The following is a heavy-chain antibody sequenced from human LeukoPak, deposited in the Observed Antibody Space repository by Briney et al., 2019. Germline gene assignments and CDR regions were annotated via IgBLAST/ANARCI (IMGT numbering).Heavy chain of an antibody. V-gene: IGHV3-30*02. CDR2: IRYDGSNK. CDR3: AKDIGSGYSYGFDAFDI. CDR1: GFTFSSYG. D-gene: IGHD5-18*01. J-gene: IGHJ3*02. Sequence: GGSLRLSCAASGFTFSSYGMHWVRQAPGKGLEWVAFIRYDGSNKYYADSVKGRFTISRDNSKSTLYLQMNSLRAEDTAVYYCAKDIGSGYSYGFDAFDIWGQGTMVTVSS.